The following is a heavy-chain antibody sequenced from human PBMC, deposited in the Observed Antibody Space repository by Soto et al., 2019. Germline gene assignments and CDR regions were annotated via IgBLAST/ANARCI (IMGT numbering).Heavy chain of an antibody. CDR3: ARVPGGSNYYNYYMAV. CDR2: IYHSGST. CDR1: SGSISSSNR. D-gene: IGHD3-10*01. V-gene: IGHV4-4*02. J-gene: IGHJ6*03. Sequence: QVQLQELGPGLVKPSGSLSLTCAVSSGSISSSNRWRCVRQPPGGGLEWIGEIYHSGSTNYNPSLKSRVSIPVDKSKNQFSLKLSAVTAADTAVYYCARVPGGSNYYNYYMAVWGKGTTVTVTS.